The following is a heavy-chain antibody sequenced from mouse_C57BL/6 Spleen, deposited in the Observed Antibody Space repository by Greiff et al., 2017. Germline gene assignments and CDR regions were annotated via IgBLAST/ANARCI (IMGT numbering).Heavy chain of an antibody. J-gene: IGHJ1*03. CDR1: GYSITSGYY. D-gene: IGHD2-4*01. CDR3: AREWGYDYDWYFDV. V-gene: IGHV3-6*01. CDR2: ISYDGSN. Sequence: VQLKESGPGLVKPSQSLSLTCSVTGYSITSGYYWNWIRQFPGNKLEWMGYISYDGSNNYNPSLKNRISITRDTSKNQFFLKLNSVTTEDTATYYCAREWGYDYDWYFDVWGTGTTVTVSS.